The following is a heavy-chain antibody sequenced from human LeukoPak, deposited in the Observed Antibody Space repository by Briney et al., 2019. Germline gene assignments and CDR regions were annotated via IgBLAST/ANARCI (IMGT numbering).Heavy chain of an antibody. CDR2: IIPILGTA. D-gene: IGHD2-15*01. V-gene: IGHV1-69*10. CDR3: ARDAPYCSGGSCYSNWFDP. Sequence: ASVKVSCKASGGTFSSYAISWVRQAPGQGLEWMGGIIPILGTANYAQKFQGRVTITADKSTSTAYMELSSLRSEDTAVYYCARDAPYCSGGSCYSNWFDPWGQGTLVTVSS. CDR1: GGTFSSYA. J-gene: IGHJ5*02.